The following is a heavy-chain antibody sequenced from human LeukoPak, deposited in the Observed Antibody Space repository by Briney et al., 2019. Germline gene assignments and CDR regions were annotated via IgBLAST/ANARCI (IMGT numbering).Heavy chain of an antibody. CDR2: IYFSGST. CDR1: GGSISSRSYY. J-gene: IGHJ5*02. V-gene: IGHV4-39*07. CDR3: ARSYYDPPFDP. D-gene: IGHD3-3*01. Sequence: SETLSLTCTVSGGSISSRSYYWGWIRQPPGKGLEWIGSIYFSGSTYYNPSLKSRVTISIDTSKNQFSLKVSSVTAADRAVYYCARSYYDPPFDPWGQGTLVTVSS.